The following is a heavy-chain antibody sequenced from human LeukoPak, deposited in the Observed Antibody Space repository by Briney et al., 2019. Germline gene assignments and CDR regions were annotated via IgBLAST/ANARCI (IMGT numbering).Heavy chain of an antibody. CDR1: GGSFSGYY. CDR3: ARVRGYSYVLVRWFDP. V-gene: IGHV4-34*01. J-gene: IGHJ5*02. Sequence: RPSETLSLTCAVYGGSFSGYYWSWIRQPPGKGLEWIGEINHSGSTNYNPSLKSRVTISVDTSKNQFSLKLSSVTAADTAVYYCARVRGYSYVLVRWFDPWGQGTLVTVSS. CDR2: INHSGST. D-gene: IGHD5-18*01.